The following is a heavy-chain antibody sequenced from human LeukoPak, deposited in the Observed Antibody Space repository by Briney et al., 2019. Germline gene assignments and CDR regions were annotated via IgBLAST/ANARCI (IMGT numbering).Heavy chain of an antibody. Sequence: GGSLRLSCAASGFTFSSYAMHWVRQAPGKGLEWVAVISYDGSNKYYADSVKGRFTISRDNSKNTLYLQMNSLRAEDTAVYYCAKLSYYDSSGYSPSDAFDIWGQGTMVTVSS. CDR2: ISYDGSNK. CDR3: AKLSYYDSSGYSPSDAFDI. CDR1: GFTFSSYA. V-gene: IGHV3-30-3*02. D-gene: IGHD3-22*01. J-gene: IGHJ3*02.